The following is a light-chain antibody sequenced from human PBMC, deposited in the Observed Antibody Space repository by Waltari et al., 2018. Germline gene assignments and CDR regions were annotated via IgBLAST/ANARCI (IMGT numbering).Light chain of an antibody. V-gene: IGLV1-47*01. J-gene: IGLJ2*01. CDR2: RDN. CDR3: AAWDNSLSGVL. Sequence: QSVLTQSPSASGTPWQRVTISCSGSSSNIESNHVFWYQQIPGTAPKLLIFRDNMRPSGVPERFSASKPGTSASLAISGLRSEDEAEYYCAAWDNSLSGVLFGGGTKLTVL. CDR1: SSNIESNH.